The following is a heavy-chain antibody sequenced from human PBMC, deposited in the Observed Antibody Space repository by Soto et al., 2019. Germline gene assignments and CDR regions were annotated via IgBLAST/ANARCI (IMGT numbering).Heavy chain of an antibody. CDR3: ARDLLDSTSYYYGMDV. Sequence: GGSLRLSCAASGFTFSSYSMNWVRQAPGKGLEWVSSISSSSSYIYYADSVKGRFTISGVNAKNSLYLQMNSLRAEDTAVYYCARDLLDSTSYYYGMDVWGQGTTVTVSS. CDR1: GFTFSSYS. D-gene: IGHD2-2*01. V-gene: IGHV3-21*01. J-gene: IGHJ6*02. CDR2: ISSSSSYI.